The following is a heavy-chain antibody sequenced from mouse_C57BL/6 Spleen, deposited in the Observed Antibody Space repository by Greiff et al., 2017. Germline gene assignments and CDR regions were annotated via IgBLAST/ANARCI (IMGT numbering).Heavy chain of an antibody. V-gene: IGHV1-55*01. CDR1: GYTFTSYW. D-gene: IGHD2-4*01. Sequence: QVQLQQPGAELVKPGASVKMSCKASGYTFTSYWITWVKQRPGQGLEWIGDIYPGSGSTNYNEKFKSKATLTVDTSSSTAYMQLSSLTSEDSAVYYCARIYYDYDEGIDYAMDYWGQGTSVTVSS. CDR3: ARIYYDYDEGIDYAMDY. CDR2: IYPGSGST. J-gene: IGHJ4*01.